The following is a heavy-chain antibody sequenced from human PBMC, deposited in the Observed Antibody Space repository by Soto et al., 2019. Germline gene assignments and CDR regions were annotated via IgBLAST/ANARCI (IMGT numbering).Heavy chain of an antibody. J-gene: IGHJ4*02. CDR3: AKLCGGFWSGYGEFDY. V-gene: IGHV3-23*01. Sequence: GGSLRLSCAASGFTFSSYAMSWVRQAPGKGLEWVSAISGSGGSTYYADSVKGRFTISRDNSKNTLYLQMNSLRAEDTAVYYCAKLCGGFWSGYGEFDYWGQGTLVTVSS. CDR1: GFTFSSYA. CDR2: ISGSGGST. D-gene: IGHD3-3*01.